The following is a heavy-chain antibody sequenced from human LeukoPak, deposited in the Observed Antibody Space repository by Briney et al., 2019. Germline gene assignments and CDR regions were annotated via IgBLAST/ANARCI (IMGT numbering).Heavy chain of an antibody. Sequence: PSETLSLTCTVSGGSIISYYWSWIRQPPGKGLEWIGYIYYSGSTTYNPSLKSRVTISVDTSKNQFSLKLSSVTAADTAVYYCASHGYWGQGTLVTVSS. V-gene: IGHV4-59*08. J-gene: IGHJ4*02. CDR1: GGSIISYY. CDR2: IYYSGST. CDR3: ASHGY.